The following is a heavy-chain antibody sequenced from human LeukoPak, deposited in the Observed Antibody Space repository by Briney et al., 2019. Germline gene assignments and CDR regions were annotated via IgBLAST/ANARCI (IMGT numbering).Heavy chain of an antibody. D-gene: IGHD3-10*01. CDR1: GYTFTSYA. Sequence: ASVNVSCLASGYTFTSYAMHWVRQAPAQRLAWMGWINAGNGNTKYSHNLQGRVNITRDTSASTACMELSSLRSEDTAVYYCARSRVTMVRGVITPLDYWGQGTLVTVSS. V-gene: IGHV1-3*01. CDR3: ARSRVTMVRGVITPLDY. CDR2: INAGNGNT. J-gene: IGHJ4*02.